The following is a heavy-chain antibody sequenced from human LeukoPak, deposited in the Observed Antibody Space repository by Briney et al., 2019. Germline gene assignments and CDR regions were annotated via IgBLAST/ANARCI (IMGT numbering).Heavy chain of an antibody. V-gene: IGHV3-33*01. CDR1: GFTFSSYG. CDR2: IWYDGSNK. Sequence: PGGSLRLSCAASGFTFSSYGMHWVRQAPGKGLEWVAVIWYDGSNKYYADSVKGRFTISRDNSKNTLYLQMNSLRAEDTAVYYCARDSRPIAAAGTSQLLPYYYYYYMDVWGKGTAVTVSS. D-gene: IGHD6-13*01. CDR3: ARDSRPIAAAGTSQLLPYYYYYYMDV. J-gene: IGHJ6*03.